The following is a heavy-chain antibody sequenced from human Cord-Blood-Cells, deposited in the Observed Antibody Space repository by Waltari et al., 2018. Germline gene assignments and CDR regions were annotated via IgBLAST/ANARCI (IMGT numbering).Heavy chain of an antibody. CDR2: INPNSGGT. CDR1: GYTFTGYY. V-gene: IGHV1-2*02. D-gene: IGHD3-10*01. Sequence: QVQLVQSGAEVKKPGASVKASCKASGYTFTGYYMHWVRQAPGQGLEWMGWINPNSGGTNYAQKFQGRVTMTRDTSISTAYMELSRLRSDDTAVYYCARSKDYYGSGSYFDYWGQGTLVTVSS. CDR3: ARSKDYYGSGSYFDY. J-gene: IGHJ4*02.